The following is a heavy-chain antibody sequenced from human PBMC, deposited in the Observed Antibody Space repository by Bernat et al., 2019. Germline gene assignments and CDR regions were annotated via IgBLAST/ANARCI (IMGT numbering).Heavy chain of an antibody. Sequence: VQLVESGGGLVKPGGSLRLSCAASGFTFSNAWMNWVRQAPGKGLEWVAVISYDGSNKYYADSVKGRFTISRDNSKNTLYLQMNSLRAEDTAVYYCARDHNSRYYYYGMDVWGQGTTVTVSS. CDR3: ARDHNSRYYYYGMDV. D-gene: IGHD4-11*01. CDR2: ISYDGSNK. J-gene: IGHJ6*02. V-gene: IGHV3-30-3*01. CDR1: GFTFSNAW.